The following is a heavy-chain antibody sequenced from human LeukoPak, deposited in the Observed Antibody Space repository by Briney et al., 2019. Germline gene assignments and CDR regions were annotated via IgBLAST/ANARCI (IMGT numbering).Heavy chain of an antibody. D-gene: IGHD6-25*01. J-gene: IGHJ1*01. Sequence: PGGSLRLSCAASGFTFSNYGMHWVRQAPGKGPEWVAVVSYEGSVKFYADSVKGRFTISRDNSKNTLDLQMYSLRPEDTAVYFCAKEPTSYSSGWYFQHWGQGTLVTVSS. CDR3: AKEPTSYSSGWYFQH. CDR2: VSYEGSVK. V-gene: IGHV3-30*18. CDR1: GFTFSNYG.